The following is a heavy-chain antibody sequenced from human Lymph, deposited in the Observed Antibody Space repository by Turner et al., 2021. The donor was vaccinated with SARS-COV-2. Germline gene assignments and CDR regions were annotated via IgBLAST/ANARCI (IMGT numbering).Heavy chain of an antibody. V-gene: IGHV3-23*01. D-gene: IGHD6-19*01. CDR3: AKDRFTLSSGWEDY. CDR1: GFTFCSYA. CDR2: ISGSGGST. J-gene: IGHJ4*02. Sequence: EVQLLESGGGLVQPGGSLRLSCSASGFTFCSYAMSWVRQGPGKGLEWVSAISGSGGSTDYADSVKGRFTISRDNSKNTLYLQMNSLRAEDTAIYYCAKDRFTLSSGWEDYWGQGALVTVSS.